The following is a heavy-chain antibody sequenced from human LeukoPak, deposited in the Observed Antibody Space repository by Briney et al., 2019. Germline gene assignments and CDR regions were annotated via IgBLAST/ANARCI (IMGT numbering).Heavy chain of an antibody. D-gene: IGHD6-6*01. CDR2: IYYSGST. CDR1: GGSISSGDYY. J-gene: IGHJ4*02. CDR3: AREDQYSSSSGDY. Sequence: SQALSLTCTVSGGSISSGDYYWSWIRQPPGKGLEWIGYIYYSGSTYYNPSLKSRVTISVDTSKNQFSLKLSSVTAADTAVYYCAREDQYSSSSGDYWGQGTLVIVSS. V-gene: IGHV4-30-4*08.